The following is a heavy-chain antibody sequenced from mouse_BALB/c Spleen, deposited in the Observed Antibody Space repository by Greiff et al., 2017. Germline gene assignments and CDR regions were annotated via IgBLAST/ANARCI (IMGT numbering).Heavy chain of an antibody. D-gene: IGHD2-4*01. CDR2: ISSGSSTI. CDR3: ARWDYAHAMDY. CDR1: GFTFSSFG. Sequence: EVMLVESGGGLVQPGGSRKLSCAASGFTFSSFGMHWVRQAPEKGLEWVAYISSGSSTIYYADTVKGRFTISRDNPKNTLFLQMTSLRSEDTAMYYCARWDYAHAMDYWGQGTSVTVSS. J-gene: IGHJ4*01. V-gene: IGHV5-17*02.